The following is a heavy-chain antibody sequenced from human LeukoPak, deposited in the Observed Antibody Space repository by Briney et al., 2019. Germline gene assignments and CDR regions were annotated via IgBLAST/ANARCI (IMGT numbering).Heavy chain of an antibody. CDR3: AREVSRAFDI. D-gene: IGHD2-8*01. Sequence: SQTLSLTCTVSGDSISSDDYYWSWIRQPPGKGLEWIGSIYSTGNTYSNPSLKSRVTISIDTSTNQFSLKLSSVTAADTAVYYCAREVSRAFDIWGQGTMVTVPS. CDR1: GDSISSDDYY. V-gene: IGHV4-30-4*01. CDR2: IYSTGNT. J-gene: IGHJ3*02.